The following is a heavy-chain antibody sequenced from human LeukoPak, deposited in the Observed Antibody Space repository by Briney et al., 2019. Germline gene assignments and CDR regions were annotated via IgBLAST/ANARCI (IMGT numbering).Heavy chain of an antibody. CDR1: GFTFNNFA. J-gene: IGHJ4*02. D-gene: IGHD2-15*01. CDR3: EVVVAASYDY. V-gene: IGHV3-23*01. CDR2: ISGTGSST. Sequence: GGSLRLSCVASGFTFNNFAMNWVRQGPGEGLEWVSAISGTGSSTYYADSVKGRFTISRDNSKNTLYLQMNSLRAEDTAVYYCEVVVAASYDYWGQGTLVTVSS.